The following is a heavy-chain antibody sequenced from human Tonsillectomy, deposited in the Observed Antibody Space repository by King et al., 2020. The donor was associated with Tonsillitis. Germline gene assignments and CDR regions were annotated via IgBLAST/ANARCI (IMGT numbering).Heavy chain of an antibody. CDR2: ISAYNGNT. D-gene: IGHD6-19*01. CDR1: GYTFTSYG. V-gene: IGHV1-18*01. CDR3: ARNPQSSGWNYYYYGMDV. Sequence: QVQLVESGAEVKKPGASVKVSCKASGYTFTSYGISWVRQAPGQGLEWMGWISAYNGNTNYAQKLQGRVTMTTDTSTSTAYMELRSLRSDDTDVYYCARNPQSSGWNYYYYGMDVWGQGTTVTVSS. J-gene: IGHJ6*02.